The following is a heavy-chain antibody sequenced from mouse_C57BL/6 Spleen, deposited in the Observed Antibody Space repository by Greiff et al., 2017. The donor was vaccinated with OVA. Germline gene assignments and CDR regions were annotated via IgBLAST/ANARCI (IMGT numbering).Heavy chain of an antibody. Sequence: EVHLVESGGGLVKPGGSLKLSCAASGFTFSSYAMSWVRQTPEKRLEWVATISDGGSYTYYPDNVKGRFTISRDNAKNNLYLQMSHLKSEDTAMYYCARDGDTTGAYWGQGTLVTVSA. CDR1: GFTFSSYA. D-gene: IGHD2-14*01. CDR3: ARDGDTTGAY. V-gene: IGHV5-4*01. CDR2: ISDGGSYT. J-gene: IGHJ3*01.